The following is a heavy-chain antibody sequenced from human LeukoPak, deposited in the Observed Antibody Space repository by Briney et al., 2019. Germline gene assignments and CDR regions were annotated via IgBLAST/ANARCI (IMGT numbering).Heavy chain of an antibody. CDR1: GFSFGSHA. CDR3: AKGSTGVIDY. D-gene: IGHD7-27*01. Sequence: GGSLRLPCVASGFSFGSHAMHWVRQAPGKGLEWVAFIRYYGSNKYYADSVKGRFTISRDNSKNTLYLQMNSLRAEDTAVYYCAKGSTGVIDYWGQGTLVTVSS. V-gene: IGHV3-30*02. J-gene: IGHJ4*02. CDR2: IRYYGSNK.